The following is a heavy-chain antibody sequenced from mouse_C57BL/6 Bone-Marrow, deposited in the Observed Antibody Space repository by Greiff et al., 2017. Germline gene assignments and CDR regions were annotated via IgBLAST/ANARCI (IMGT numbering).Heavy chain of an antibody. Sequence: EVKLQQSGPVLVKPGASVKMSCKASGYTFTDYYMNWVKQSHGKSLEWIGVINPYNGGTSYNQKFKGKATLTVDKSSSTAYMELNSLTSEDSAVYYGARYWLLLPWCAYWGRGKLVTVSA. J-gene: IGHJ3*01. V-gene: IGHV1-19*01. D-gene: IGHD2-3*01. CDR2: INPYNGGT. CDR3: ARYWLLLPWCAY. CDR1: GYTFTDYY.